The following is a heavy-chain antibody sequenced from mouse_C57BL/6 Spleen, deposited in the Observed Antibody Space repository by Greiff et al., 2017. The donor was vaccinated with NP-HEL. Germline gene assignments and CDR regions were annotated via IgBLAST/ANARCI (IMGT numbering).Heavy chain of an antibody. CDR3: AREEAQATFAMDY. Sequence: EVKLMESGPELVKPGASVKMSCKASGYTFTDYNMHWVKQSHGKSLEWIGYINPNNGGTSYNQKFKGKATLTVNKSSSTAYMELRSLTSEDSAVYYCAREEAQATFAMDYWGQGTSVTVSS. CDR2: INPNNGGT. V-gene: IGHV1-22*01. CDR1: GYTFTDYN. D-gene: IGHD3-2*02. J-gene: IGHJ4*01.